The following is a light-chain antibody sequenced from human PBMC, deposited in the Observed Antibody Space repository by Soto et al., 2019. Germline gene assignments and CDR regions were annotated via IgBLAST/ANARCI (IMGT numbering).Light chain of an antibody. V-gene: IGKV1-5*03. Sequence: DIPITQSPSTLSASVGDRVTITCRASQSISSWLAWYQQKPGKAPKLLIYKASSLESGVPSRFSGSGSGTYFTLTIRCLQPDVFATYYCQQYNNYPWTFGQGTKVEIK. CDR2: KAS. J-gene: IGKJ1*01. CDR1: QSISSW. CDR3: QQYNNYPWT.